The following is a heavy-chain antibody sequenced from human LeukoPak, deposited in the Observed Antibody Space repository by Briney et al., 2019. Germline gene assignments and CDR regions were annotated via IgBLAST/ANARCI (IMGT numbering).Heavy chain of an antibody. J-gene: IGHJ4*02. CDR3: ARQFALQLGEFDY. CDR2: IYYSGST. D-gene: IGHD3-16*01. Sequence: SETLSLTCTVSGGSISSYYWSWIRQPPGKGLEWIGYIYYSGSTNYNPSLKSRVTISVDTSKNQFSLKLSSVTAADTAVYYCARQFALQLGEFDYWGQGTLVTVSS. V-gene: IGHV4-59*08. CDR1: GGSISSYY.